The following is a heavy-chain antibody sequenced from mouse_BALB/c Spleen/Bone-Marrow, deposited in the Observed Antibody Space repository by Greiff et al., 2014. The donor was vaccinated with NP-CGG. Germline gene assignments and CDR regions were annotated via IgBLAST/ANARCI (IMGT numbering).Heavy chain of an antibody. CDR1: GYSFTSYW. CDR3: TRSPTMITTYSGAMDY. Sequence: VQLKESGTVLARPGAPVKMSCKASGYSFTSYWMHWVKQRPGQGLEWIGAIYPGNSDTSYNQKFKGKAKLTAVSSASTAYMELSSLTNEDSAVYYCTRSPTMITTYSGAMDYWGQGTSVTVSA. CDR2: IYPGNSDT. D-gene: IGHD2-4*01. J-gene: IGHJ4*01. V-gene: IGHV1-5*01.